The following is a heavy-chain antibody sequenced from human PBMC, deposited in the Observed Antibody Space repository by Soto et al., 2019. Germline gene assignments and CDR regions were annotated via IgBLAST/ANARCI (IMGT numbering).Heavy chain of an antibody. CDR1: GFTFSGSA. CDR3: TRQVEMATIRGETHDY. J-gene: IGHJ4*02. V-gene: IGHV3-73*02. Sequence: EVQLVESGGGLVQPGGSLKLSCAASGFTFSGSAMHWVRQASGKGLEWVGRIRSKANSYATAYAASVKGRFTISRDDSKNTAYLQMNSLKTEDTAVYYCTRQVEMATIRGETHDYWGQGTLVTVSS. D-gene: IGHD5-12*01. CDR2: IRSKANSYAT.